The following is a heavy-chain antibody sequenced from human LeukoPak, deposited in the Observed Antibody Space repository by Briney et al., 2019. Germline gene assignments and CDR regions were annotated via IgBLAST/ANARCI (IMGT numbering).Heavy chain of an antibody. D-gene: IGHD6-13*01. J-gene: IGHJ1*01. Sequence: PGGSLRLSCATSGFTFDDYAMHWVRQAPGKGLEWFSGISWNSDNIGYADSARGRFTISRDNAKNSLYLEMNSPRAEDTAFYYCAKGKGGKSSTSWYAGYFHHWGQGTLVTVSS. V-gene: IGHV3-9*01. CDR2: ISWNSDNI. CDR1: GFTFDDYA. CDR3: AKGKGGKSSTSWYAGYFHH.